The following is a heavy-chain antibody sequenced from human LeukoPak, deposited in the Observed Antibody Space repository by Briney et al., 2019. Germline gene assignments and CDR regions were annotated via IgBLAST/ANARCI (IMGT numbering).Heavy chain of an antibody. J-gene: IGHJ2*01. D-gene: IGHD5-18*01. Sequence: LTGGSLRLSCSASGFTFSIYSMTWVRQAPGKGLEWVSAISGSGGSTYYADSVKGRFTISRDNSKNTLYLQMNSLRAEDTAVYYCARSMVNAYFDLWGRGTLVTVSS. CDR1: GFTFSIYS. V-gene: IGHV3-23*01. CDR2: ISGSGGST. CDR3: ARSMVNAYFDL.